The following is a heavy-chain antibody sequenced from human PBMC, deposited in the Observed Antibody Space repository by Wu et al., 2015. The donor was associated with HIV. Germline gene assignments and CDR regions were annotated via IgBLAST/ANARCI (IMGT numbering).Heavy chain of an antibody. CDR2: INSNNGVT. V-gene: IGHV1-2*02. CDR3: ARGRGSNYYMDV. Sequence: QVQLVQSGAEVKKPGSSVKVSCKASGYTFTVYYIHWVRQAPGQGLEWMGWINSNNGVTNYAQNFQGRVTMTRDTSITTVYMELSRLRSDDTAVYYCARGRGSNYYMDVWGKGTTVTVSS. D-gene: IGHD3-10*01. J-gene: IGHJ6*03. CDR1: GYTFTVYY.